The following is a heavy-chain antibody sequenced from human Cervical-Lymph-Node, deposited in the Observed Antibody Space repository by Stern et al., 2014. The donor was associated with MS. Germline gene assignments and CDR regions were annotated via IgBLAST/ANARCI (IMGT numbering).Heavy chain of an antibody. J-gene: IGHJ4*02. CDR3: ARDTASPARSDW. CDR1: GVTVNSGY. CDR2: ISCGGST. Sequence: VQLVESGGGLIQPWGTLRLSCAASGVTVNSGYNSWVRQAPGKGLGLLAVISCGGSTYYADSVKGRFTISRDNSKNTLYLQMTGLRAEDTAVYYCARDTASPARSDWWGQGTLVTVSS. D-gene: IGHD4-17*01. V-gene: IGHV3-53*01.